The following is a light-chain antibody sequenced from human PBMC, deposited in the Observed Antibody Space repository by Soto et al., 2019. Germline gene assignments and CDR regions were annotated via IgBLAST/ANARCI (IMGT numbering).Light chain of an antibody. CDR3: QQYSTYPLT. Sequence: DIQMTQSPSTLSASIGDRVTITCRASQSITTFLAWYQQKPGKAPQIPIYDASKLEPGVPSRLSGGGSGTEFTLTISSLQPDDFATYYCQQYSTYPLTFGGGTRVEIK. V-gene: IGKV1-5*01. CDR1: QSITTF. J-gene: IGKJ4*01. CDR2: DAS.